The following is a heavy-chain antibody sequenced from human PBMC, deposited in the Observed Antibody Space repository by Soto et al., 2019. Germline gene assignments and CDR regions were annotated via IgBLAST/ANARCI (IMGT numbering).Heavy chain of an antibody. CDR2: ISYDGNNK. CDR1: GFTFSSYA. D-gene: IGHD2-15*01. J-gene: IGHJ6*02. CDR3: ARAGCDGGTCYTLVGLRYGMDV. V-gene: IGHV3-30-3*01. Sequence: QVQLVESGGGVVQPGRSLRLSCAASGFTFSSYAMYWVRQAPGKGLEWVAIISYDGNNKHYADSVKGRFTIARDNSQNTLYLKMNSLGAEDTAVYYCARAGCDGGTCYTLVGLRYGMDVWGQGTTVTVSS.